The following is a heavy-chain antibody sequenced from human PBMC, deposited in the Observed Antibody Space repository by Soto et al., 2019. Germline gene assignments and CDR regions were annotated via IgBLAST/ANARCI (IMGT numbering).Heavy chain of an antibody. J-gene: IGHJ4*02. CDR2: INPSGGST. V-gene: IGHV1-46*01. D-gene: IGHD4-17*01. CDR1: GYTFTSYY. Sequence: ASVNVSCKASGYTFTSYYMHWVRQAPGQGLEWMGIINPSGGSTSYAQKFQGRVTMTRDTSTSTVYMELSSLRSEDTAVYYCATHGYGDYSFDYWGQGTLVTVSS. CDR3: ATHGYGDYSFDY.